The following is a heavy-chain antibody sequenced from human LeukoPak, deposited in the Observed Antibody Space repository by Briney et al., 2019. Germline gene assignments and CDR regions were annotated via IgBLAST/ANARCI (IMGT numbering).Heavy chain of an antibody. V-gene: IGHV5-51*01. CDR3: ARHEGIAVADY. CDR2: ISPSGSDS. Sequence: GESLKISCKGSGYSFTSYWIGWVRQMPGKGLEWTGIISPSGSDSSYSPSFQGQVTISVDKSISTAYLQWGSLKASDTAMYYCARHEGIAVADYWGQGTLVTVSS. CDR1: GYSFTSYW. J-gene: IGHJ4*01. D-gene: IGHD6-19*01.